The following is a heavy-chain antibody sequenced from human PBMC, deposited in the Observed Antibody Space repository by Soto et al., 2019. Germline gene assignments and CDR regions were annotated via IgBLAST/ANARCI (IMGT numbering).Heavy chain of an antibody. Sequence: SETLSLTCTVSGGSISSSSYYWGWIRQPPGKGLEWIGSIYYSGSTYYNPSLKSRVTISVDTSKNQFSLKLSSVTAADTAVYYCARHVYARSGLYEDVWGQGTTVTVSS. CDR3: ARHVYARSGLYEDV. V-gene: IGHV4-39*01. CDR2: IYYSGST. CDR1: GGSISSSSYY. J-gene: IGHJ6*02. D-gene: IGHD3-10*01.